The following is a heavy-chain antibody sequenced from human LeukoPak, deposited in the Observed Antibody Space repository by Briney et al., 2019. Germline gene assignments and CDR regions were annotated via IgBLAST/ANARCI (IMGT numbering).Heavy chain of an antibody. J-gene: IGHJ2*01. CDR1: VGSFCGYY. CDR3: ARFGYSSSWSHWYFDL. V-gene: IGHV4-34*01. Sequence: SETLSLTCAVYVGSFCGYYWSWIRQPPGKGLEWIVEINHSGSTNYNPSLKSRVTISVDTSKNQFSLKLGSVTAADTAVYYCARFGYSSSWSHWYFDLWGRGTLVTVSS. CDR2: INHSGST. D-gene: IGHD6-13*01.